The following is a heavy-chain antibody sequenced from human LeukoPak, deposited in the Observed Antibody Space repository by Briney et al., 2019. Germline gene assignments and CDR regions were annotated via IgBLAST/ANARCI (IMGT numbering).Heavy chain of an antibody. CDR2: TSYRGIT. Sequence: SETLSLTCSVSGGSISNYYWTWIRQPPGKGLKWMGYTSYRGITDSNPSLETRLTISLDTSKNQFSLRLRSVTAADTAVYYCARVPWVTATNHYMDVWGKGTTVTVSS. CDR3: ARVPWVTATNHYMDV. J-gene: IGHJ6*03. D-gene: IGHD2-15*01. V-gene: IGHV4-59*01. CDR1: GGSISNYY.